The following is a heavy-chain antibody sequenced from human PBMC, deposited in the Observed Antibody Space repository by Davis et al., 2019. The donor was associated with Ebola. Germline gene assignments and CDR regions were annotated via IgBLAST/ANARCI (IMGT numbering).Heavy chain of an antibody. CDR3: AQEYCANSGSYCTVFDH. CDR2: ISYHGNYK. V-gene: IGHV3-30*18. Sequence: PGGSLRLSCAASGFSLSIYGMHWVRQAPGKGLEWVAGISYHGNYKYYVDSVKGRFTVSSDNSDNTLFLQMDSLRGDDTAVYYCAQEYCANSGSYCTVFDHWGQGTLVTVSS. J-gene: IGHJ4*02. CDR1: GFSLSIYG. D-gene: IGHD3-10*01.